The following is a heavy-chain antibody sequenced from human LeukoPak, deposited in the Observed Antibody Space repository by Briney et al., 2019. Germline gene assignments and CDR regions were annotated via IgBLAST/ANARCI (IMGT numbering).Heavy chain of an antibody. J-gene: IGHJ4*02. CDR2: IYPGDSDT. CDR3: ARHGLRRGWSFDY. CDR1: GYSFTSYW. D-gene: IGHD6-19*01. V-gene: IGHV5-51*01. Sequence: GESLKISCEGSGYSFTSYWIGWVRQMPGKGLEWMGIIYPGDSDTRYSPSFQGQVTISADKSISTAYLQWSSLKASDTAMYYCARHGLRRGWSFDYWGQGTLVTVSS.